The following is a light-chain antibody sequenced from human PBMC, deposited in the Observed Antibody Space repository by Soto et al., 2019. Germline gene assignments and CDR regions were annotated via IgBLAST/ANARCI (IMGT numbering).Light chain of an antibody. J-gene: IGKJ1*01. CDR3: GQRNNWPRT. CDR1: QSVSSK. Sequence: EIVLTQSPATLSLSPGERATLSCRASQSVSSKLAWYQQKPGQAPRLLIYDASNRATDIPARFSGSGSGTDFTLTISSLEPEDFAVYYCGQRNNWPRTFGQGTKVEIK. CDR2: DAS. V-gene: IGKV3-11*01.